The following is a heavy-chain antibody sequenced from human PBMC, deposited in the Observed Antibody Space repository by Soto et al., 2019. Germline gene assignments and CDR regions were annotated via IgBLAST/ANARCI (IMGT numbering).Heavy chain of an antibody. CDR2: MKKDGSQK. J-gene: IGHJ4*02. CDR1: GFTFSNYW. Sequence: PGGSLRLSCVASGFTFSNYWMSWVRQAPGKGLEWVANMKKDGSQKYYVDSVKGRFTISRDNARNSLYLQMNSLRVEDTAVYYCARDAAVDGGNSLLLDYWGQGTQVTVSS. D-gene: IGHD6-25*01. V-gene: IGHV3-7*01. CDR3: ARDAAVDGGNSLLLDY.